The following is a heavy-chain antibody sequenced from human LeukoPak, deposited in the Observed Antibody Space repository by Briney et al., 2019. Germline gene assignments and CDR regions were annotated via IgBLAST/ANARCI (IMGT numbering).Heavy chain of an antibody. CDR3: ARVKWELLRRGRGSANAFDI. V-gene: IGHV1-8*01. Sequence: GASVKVSCKASGYTVTSYNINWVRQATGQGLEWMGWMNPNSGNTGYAQKFQGRVTMTRNTSISTAYMELSNLRSEDTAVYYCARVKWELLRRGRGSANAFDIWGQGTMVTVSS. CDR2: MNPNSGNT. D-gene: IGHD1-26*01. J-gene: IGHJ3*02. CDR1: GYTVTSYN.